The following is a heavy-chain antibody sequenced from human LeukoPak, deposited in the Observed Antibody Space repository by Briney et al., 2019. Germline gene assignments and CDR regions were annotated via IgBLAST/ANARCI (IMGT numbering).Heavy chain of an antibody. CDR3: AHRRGYSYGYVVFPSYFDY. D-gene: IGHD5-18*01. CDR2: IYWDDDK. V-gene: IGHV2-5*02. CDR1: GFSLSTSGVG. J-gene: IGHJ4*02. Sequence: SGPTLVKPTQTPTLTCTFSGFSLSTSGVGVGWIRQPPGKALEWLALIYWDDDKRYSPSLKSRLTITKDTSKNQVVLTMTNMDPVDTATYYCAHRRGYSYGYVVFPSYFDYWGQGTLVTVSS.